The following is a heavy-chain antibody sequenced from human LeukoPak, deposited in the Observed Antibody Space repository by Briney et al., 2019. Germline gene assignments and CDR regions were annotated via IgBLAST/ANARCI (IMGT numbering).Heavy chain of an antibody. Sequence: ASVKVSCKASGYTFTSYALNWVRQAPGQGLEWMGWINTNTGNPTYAQGFTGRFVFSLDTSVSTAYLQISSLKAEDTAAYYCAINPRHYDFWSGYYLWWGQGTLVTVSS. J-gene: IGHJ4*02. CDR2: INTNTGNP. V-gene: IGHV7-4-1*02. D-gene: IGHD3-3*01. CDR1: GYTFTSYA. CDR3: AINPRHYDFWSGYYLW.